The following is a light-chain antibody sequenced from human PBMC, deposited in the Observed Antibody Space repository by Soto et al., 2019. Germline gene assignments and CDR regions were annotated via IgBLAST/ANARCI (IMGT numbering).Light chain of an antibody. CDR2: GAS. CDR3: HQYNNWHPWT. Sequence: EIAITQSPATLSVSPGERATLSCRASQSVSSNLAWYQQKPGQATRLLMYGASTRANGIPARFSGSGSGTEFTLTISSLQSEDYAVYYCHQYNNWHPWTFGQGTKVDIK. CDR1: QSVSSN. V-gene: IGKV3-15*01. J-gene: IGKJ1*01.